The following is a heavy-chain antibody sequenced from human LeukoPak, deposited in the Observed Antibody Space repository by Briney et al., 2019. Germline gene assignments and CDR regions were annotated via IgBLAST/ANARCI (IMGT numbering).Heavy chain of an antibody. CDR2: ISSSGSTI. J-gene: IGHJ5*02. D-gene: IGHD4-17*01. CDR1: GFTFSSYT. V-gene: IGHV3-48*04. CDR3: ARDQDDYGDYNWFDP. Sequence: GGSLRLSCAASGFTFSSYTMSWVRQAPGKGLEWVSYISSSGSTIYYADSVKGRFTISRDNAKNSLYLQMNSLRAEDTAVYYCARDQDDYGDYNWFDPWGQGTPVTVSS.